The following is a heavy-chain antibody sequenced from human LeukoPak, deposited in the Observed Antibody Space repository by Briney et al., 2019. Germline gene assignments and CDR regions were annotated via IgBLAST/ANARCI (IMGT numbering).Heavy chain of an antibody. CDR2: MNPNSGNT. CDR1: GGTFISYA. CDR3: ARVREYQLSELFDP. D-gene: IGHD2-2*01. Sequence: ASVKVSCKASGGTFISYAINWVRQATGQGLEWMGWMNPNSGNTGYAQKFQGRVTMTRNTSISTAYMELSSLRSEDTAVYYCARVREYQLSELFDPWGQGTLVTVSS. V-gene: IGHV1-8*02. J-gene: IGHJ5*02.